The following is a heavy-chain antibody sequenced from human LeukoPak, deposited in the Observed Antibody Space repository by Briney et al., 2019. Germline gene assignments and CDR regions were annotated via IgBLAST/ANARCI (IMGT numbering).Heavy chain of an antibody. J-gene: IGHJ4*02. D-gene: IGHD1-14*01. CDR1: GDSINNNHW. V-gene: IGHV4-4*02. CDR3: AAHKAGYNPFGY. CDR2: IYHSGST. Sequence: SETLSLTCAVSGDSINNNHWWIWVRQPPGRGLEWIGEIYHSGSTNYNPSLRSRVTISVDRSKNQFSLKLTSVTAADTAVYYCAAHKAGYNPFGYWGQGTLVTVSS.